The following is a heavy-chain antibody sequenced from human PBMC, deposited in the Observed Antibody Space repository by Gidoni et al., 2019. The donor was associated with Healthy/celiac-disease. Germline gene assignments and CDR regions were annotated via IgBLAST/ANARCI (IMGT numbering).Heavy chain of an antibody. Sequence: QVQLVQSGAEVKEPGASVKVSCKASGPTFTTYDINWMRQATGQGLEWMGWMNPRNGRTGYAQKFQGRLTLTRENSISTAYMELSSLRSEDTAVYYCATEAAIASSGDEYFQHWGQGTLVTVSS. J-gene: IGHJ1*01. D-gene: IGHD2-2*02. V-gene: IGHV1-8*01. CDR3: ATEAAIASSGDEYFQH. CDR2: MNPRNGRT. CDR1: GPTFTTYD.